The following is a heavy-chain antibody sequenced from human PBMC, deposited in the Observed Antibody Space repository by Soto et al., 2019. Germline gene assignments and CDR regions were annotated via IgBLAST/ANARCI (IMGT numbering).Heavy chain of an antibody. CDR1: GDSISRGDW. Sequence: PSETLSLTCAVSGDSISRGDWWTWVRQPPGERPEWIGEIFHSGTTNYNPSLKSRVTISMDKSKNQFSLKLWSVTAADTAVYYCARTLYCGGDCFSLDYWGQGTLVTFSS. J-gene: IGHJ4*02. V-gene: IGHV4-4*02. CDR3: ARTLYCGGDCFSLDY. D-gene: IGHD2-21*02. CDR2: IFHSGTT.